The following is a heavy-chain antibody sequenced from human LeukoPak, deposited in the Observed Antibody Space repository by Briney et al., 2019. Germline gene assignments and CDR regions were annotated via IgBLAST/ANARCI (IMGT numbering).Heavy chain of an antibody. CDR1: GFTFDDYG. V-gene: IGHV3-43*02. CDR3: AKDKVWGWELLAAGMDV. Sequence: PGGSLRLSCAASGFTFDDYGMSWVRQAPGKGLEWVSLISGDGGSTYYADSVKGRFTISRDNSKNSLYLQMNSLRTEDTALYYCAKDKVWGWELLAAGMDVWGKGTTVTVSS. CDR2: ISGDGGST. J-gene: IGHJ6*04. D-gene: IGHD1-26*01.